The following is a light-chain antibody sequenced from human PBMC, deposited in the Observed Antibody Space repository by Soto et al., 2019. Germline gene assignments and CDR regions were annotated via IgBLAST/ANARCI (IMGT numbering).Light chain of an antibody. V-gene: IGLV1-40*01. CDR3: QSYDSSLSGWV. J-gene: IGLJ3*02. CDR1: SSNIGAGYD. Sequence: QSVLTQPPSLSGAPGQRVTISCTGSSSNIGAGYDVHWYQQLPGTAPKLLIYGNSNRPSGVPDRFSGSKSGTSASLAITGLQAEDEAGYYCQSYDSSLSGWVFGGGTKLTVL. CDR2: GNS.